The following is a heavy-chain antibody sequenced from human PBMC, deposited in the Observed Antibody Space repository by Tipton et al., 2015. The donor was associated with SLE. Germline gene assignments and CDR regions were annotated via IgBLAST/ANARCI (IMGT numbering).Heavy chain of an antibody. Sequence: LSCAVSGGSISSSNWWSWVRQPPGKGLEWIGEIYHSGSTNYNPSLKSRVTISVDKSKNQFSLKLSSVTAADTAVYYCARWNSGTTGAFDIWGQGTMVTVSS. CDR2: IYHSGST. CDR3: ARWNSGTTGAFDI. V-gene: IGHV4-4*02. J-gene: IGHJ3*02. D-gene: IGHD1-7*01. CDR1: GGSISSSNW.